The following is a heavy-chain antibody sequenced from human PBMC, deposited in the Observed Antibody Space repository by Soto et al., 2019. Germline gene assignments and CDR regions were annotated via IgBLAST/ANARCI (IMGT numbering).Heavy chain of an antibody. CDR1: GFTVSNAW. V-gene: IGHV3-15*01. CDR2: IKSKTDDGTI. CDR3: STVGVALVRAF. J-gene: IGHJ4*02. Sequence: EVQLVESGGGLVQPGGSLRLSCAVSGFTVSNAWMRWVRQAPGKGLEWVGRIKSKTDDGTIDYAAPVKGRFTISRDDSKDTLYLQMSSLKAEETAVYYCSTVGVALVRAFWGQGTLVTVSS. D-gene: IGHD3-3*01.